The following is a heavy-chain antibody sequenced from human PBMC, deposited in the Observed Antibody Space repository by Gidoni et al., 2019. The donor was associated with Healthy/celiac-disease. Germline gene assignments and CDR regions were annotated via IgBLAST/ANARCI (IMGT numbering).Heavy chain of an antibody. Sequence: QVQLVQSGAAVKKPGSSVKVSCKASAGTFSSYAISWVRQAPGQGLEWMGRIIPILGIANYAQKFQGRVTITADKSTSTAYMELSSLRSEDTAVYYCARDPGIQLWFKERDYWGQGTLVTVSS. J-gene: IGHJ4*02. CDR2: IIPILGIA. D-gene: IGHD5-18*01. V-gene: IGHV1-69*04. CDR1: AGTFSSYA. CDR3: ARDPGIQLWFKERDY.